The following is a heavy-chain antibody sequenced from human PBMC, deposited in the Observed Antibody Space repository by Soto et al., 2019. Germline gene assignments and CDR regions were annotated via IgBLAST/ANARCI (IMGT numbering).Heavy chain of an antibody. V-gene: IGHV3-15*07. CDR3: SLRYFELRSFDFVDY. CDR1: GLTFNKAW. J-gene: IGHJ4*02. D-gene: IGHD3-9*01. Sequence: EVKLVESGGGLVRPGGSLRLSCAASGLTFNKAWMNWVRQAPGKGLEWVARIKTKTGGETADYAAPVKGRFTISKDDSENTLNLQMNSLTTDDTAVYYCSLRYFELRSFDFVDYWGQGTLVTVSP. CDR2: IKTKTGGETA.